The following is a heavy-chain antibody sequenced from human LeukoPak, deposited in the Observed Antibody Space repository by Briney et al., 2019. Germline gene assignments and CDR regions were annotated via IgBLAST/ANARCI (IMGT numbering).Heavy chain of an antibody. J-gene: IGHJ4*02. CDR1: GFTFSTYG. CDR3: AREEGADGTSGINS. Sequence: PGRSLRLSCAASGFTFSTYGMHWVRQAPGKGLEWVSDIWYDGKTTFYADSLKGRFTISRDNSMKTLYLQMNSLRPEDTAVYYCAREEGADGTSGINSWGQGTLVIVSS. D-gene: IGHD4-23*01. V-gene: IGHV3-33*01. CDR2: IWYDGKTT.